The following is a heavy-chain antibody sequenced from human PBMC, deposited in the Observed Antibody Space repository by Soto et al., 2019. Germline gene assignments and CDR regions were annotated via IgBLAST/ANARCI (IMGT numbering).Heavy chain of an antibody. V-gene: IGHV3-30*18. CDR2: ISYDGSNK. CDR1: GFTFSSYG. CDR3: AKGTDYYDSSGPLDY. D-gene: IGHD3-22*01. J-gene: IGHJ4*02. Sequence: QVQLVESGGGVVQPGRSLRLSCAASGFTFSSYGMHWVRQAPGKGLEWVAVISYDGSNKYYADSVKGRFTISRDNSKNTLYLQMNSLRAEDTAGYYCAKGTDYYDSSGPLDYWGQGTLVTVSS.